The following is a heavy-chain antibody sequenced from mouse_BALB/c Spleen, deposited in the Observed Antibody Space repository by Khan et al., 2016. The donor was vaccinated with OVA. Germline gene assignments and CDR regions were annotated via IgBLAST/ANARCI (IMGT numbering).Heavy chain of an antibody. D-gene: IGHD1-1*01. CDR2: ISYSGST. J-gene: IGHJ2*02. V-gene: IGHV3-2*02. Sequence: EVKLEESGPGLVKPSLSLSLTCTVTGYSITSNYAWNWIRQFPGNKLEWMGYISYSGSTTYNPSLKSRISITRDTSKNQFFLQLKSVTTEDTATYYCARGNYYGYYFDYWGQGTSLTVSS. CDR1: GYSITSNYA. CDR3: ARGNYYGYYFDY.